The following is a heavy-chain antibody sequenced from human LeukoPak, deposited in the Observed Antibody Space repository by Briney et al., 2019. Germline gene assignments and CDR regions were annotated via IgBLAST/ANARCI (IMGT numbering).Heavy chain of an antibody. Sequence: GGSLRLSCAASGFTFSSYWMSWVRQAPGKGLEWVANIKKDGSENYYVDSVKGRFTISRDNSKNTLFLQMNSLRAEDTALYYCAKDRRSGSFTLDYWGQGTLVSVSS. CDR3: AKDRRSGSFTLDY. CDR1: GFTFSSYW. D-gene: IGHD1-26*01. J-gene: IGHJ4*02. V-gene: IGHV3-7*01. CDR2: IKKDGSEN.